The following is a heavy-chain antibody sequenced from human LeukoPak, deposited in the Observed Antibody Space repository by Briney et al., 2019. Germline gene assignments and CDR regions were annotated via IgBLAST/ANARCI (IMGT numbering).Heavy chain of an antibody. Sequence: PGGSLRLSCAASGFTFSSYAMSWVRQAPGKGLEWVSAISGSGGSTYYADSVKGRFTISRDNSKNTVYLQMNSLTADDTAVYYCAKTTVGYSSGRYPGWPADSWGQGALVTVSS. J-gene: IGHJ4*02. CDR3: AKTTVGYSSGRYPGWPADS. CDR2: ISGSGGST. D-gene: IGHD6-19*01. CDR1: GFTFSSYA. V-gene: IGHV3-23*01.